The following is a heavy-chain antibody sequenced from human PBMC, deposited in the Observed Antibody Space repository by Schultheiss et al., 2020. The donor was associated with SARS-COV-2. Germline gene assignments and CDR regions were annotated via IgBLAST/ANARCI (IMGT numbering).Heavy chain of an antibody. CDR2: ISAYNGNT. Sequence: ASVKVSCKASGYTFTSYGISWVRQAPGQGLEWMGWISAYNGNTNYAQKLQGRVTMTTDTSTSTAYMELRSLRSDDTAVYYCAKDLRRDGYNSGLRVSYYGMDVWGQGTTVTVSS. CDR1: GYTFTSYG. J-gene: IGHJ6*02. D-gene: IGHD5-24*01. V-gene: IGHV1-18*01. CDR3: AKDLRRDGYNSGLRVSYYGMDV.